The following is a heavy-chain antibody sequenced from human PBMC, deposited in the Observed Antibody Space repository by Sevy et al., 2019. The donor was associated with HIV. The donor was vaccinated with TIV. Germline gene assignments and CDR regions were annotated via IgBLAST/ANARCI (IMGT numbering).Heavy chain of an antibody. V-gene: IGHV4-59*08. D-gene: IGHD6-6*01. Sequence: SETLSLTCTVSGGSISSYYWSWIRQPPGKGLEWIGYIYYSGSTNYNPSLKSRVTISVDTSKNQFSLKLSSVTAADTAVYYCARQERLVQGFDPWGQGTLVTVSS. CDR2: IYYSGST. J-gene: IGHJ5*02. CDR3: ARQERLVQGFDP. CDR1: GGSISSYY.